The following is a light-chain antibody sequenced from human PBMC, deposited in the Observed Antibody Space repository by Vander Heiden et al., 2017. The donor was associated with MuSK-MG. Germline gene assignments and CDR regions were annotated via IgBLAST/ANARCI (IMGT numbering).Light chain of an antibody. J-gene: IGLJ2*01. CDR1: RSAVGGSNH. CDR2: GVS. V-gene: IGLV2-14*03. CDR3: NSYTSSSTLVI. Sequence: QSSPTLTTSVAGPPGRSTTNSRTEPRSAVGGSNHASWYQQPPCQAPEPMIFGVSNRPSGVSNRCSGSKSGNTASTITIGLQAENEADYYCNSYTSSSTLVIFGGGTKLTVL.